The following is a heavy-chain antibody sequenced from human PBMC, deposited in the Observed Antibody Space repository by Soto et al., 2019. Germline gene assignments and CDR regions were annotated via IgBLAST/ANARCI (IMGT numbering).Heavy chain of an antibody. D-gene: IGHD3-3*01. CDR2: MYYSGIT. V-gene: IGHV4-31*03. CDR1: GGSISSGGNY. CDR3: ARAINDFWSGSSYYFDS. J-gene: IGHJ4*02. Sequence: PSETLSLTCTVSGGSISSGGNYWTWVRQYPGKGLEWIGYMYYSGITYHNPSLESRIIISVDTSKNQFSLSLSSVTAADTAMYYCARAINDFWSGSSYYFDSWGPGTLVTVSS.